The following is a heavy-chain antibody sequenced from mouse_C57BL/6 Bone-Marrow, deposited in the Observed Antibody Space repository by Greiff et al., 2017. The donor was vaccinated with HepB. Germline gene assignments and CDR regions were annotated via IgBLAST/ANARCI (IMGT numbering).Heavy chain of an antibody. CDR2: IYPRDGST. CDR3: AREEDSSGYGFAY. V-gene: IGHV1-78*01. D-gene: IGHD3-2*02. CDR1: GYTFTDHT. J-gene: IGHJ3*01. Sequence: VKLMESDAELVKPGASVKISCKVSGYTFTDHTIHWMKQRPEQGLEWIGYIYPRDGSTKYNEKFKGKATLTADKSSSTAYMQLNSLTSEDPAVYFCAREEDSSGYGFAYWGQGTLVTVSA.